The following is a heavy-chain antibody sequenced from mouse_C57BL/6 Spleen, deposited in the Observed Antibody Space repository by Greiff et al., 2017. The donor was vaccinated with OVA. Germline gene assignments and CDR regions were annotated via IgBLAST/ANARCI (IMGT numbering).Heavy chain of an antibody. CDR3: TRSSFYAMDY. Sequence: VQLQQSGTVLARPGASVKMSCKTSGYTFTSYWMHWVKQRPGQGLEWIGAIYPGNSDTSYNQKFKGKAKLTAVTSASTAYMELSSLTNEDSAVYYCTRSSFYAMDYWGQGTSVTVSS. V-gene: IGHV1-5*01. J-gene: IGHJ4*01. CDR1: GYTFTSYW. CDR2: IYPGNSDT.